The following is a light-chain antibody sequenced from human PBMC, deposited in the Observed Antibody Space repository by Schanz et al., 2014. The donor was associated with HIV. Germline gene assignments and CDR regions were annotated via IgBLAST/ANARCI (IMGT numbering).Light chain of an antibody. J-gene: IGKJ1*01. CDR2: DAS. CDR1: QSVGSY. V-gene: IGKV3-11*01. CDR3: QQYGSSPPWT. Sequence: DIVLTQSPATLSLSPGERATLSCRASQSVGSYLAWYQQKPGQSPRLLIYDASNRATGIPARFSGGGSGTDFTLTISRLEPEDFAMYYCQQYGSSPPWTFGQGTKVEVK.